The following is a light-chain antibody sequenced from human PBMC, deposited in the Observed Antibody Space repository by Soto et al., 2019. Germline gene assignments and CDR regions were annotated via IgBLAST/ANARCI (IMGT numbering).Light chain of an antibody. CDR3: QQYNNWPYT. CDR1: QSVSRN. Sequence: EIVMTQSPATLSVSPGERATLSCRASQSVSRNLAWYQQKPGQAPRLLTYAASTRATGIPARFSGSGSGTEFTLTISSLQSEDFAVYYCQQYNNWPYTFGQGTMVEIK. CDR2: AAS. V-gene: IGKV3-15*01. J-gene: IGKJ2*01.